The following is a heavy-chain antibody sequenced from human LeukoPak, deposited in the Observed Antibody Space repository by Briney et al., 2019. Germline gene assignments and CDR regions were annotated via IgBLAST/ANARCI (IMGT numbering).Heavy chain of an antibody. CDR1: GFAFRSYG. CDR2: IGHDGSHK. V-gene: IGHV3-30*02. D-gene: IGHD1-26*01. J-gene: IGHJ6*03. Sequence: GGSLRLSCAASGFAFRSYGIHWVRQAPGKGLEWVAFIGHDGSHKFYTASVKGRFTISRDNSKNTLLLQMISLRVEDTAVYYCAIVLEATASYYMDVWGRGTTVTV. CDR3: AIVLEATASYYMDV.